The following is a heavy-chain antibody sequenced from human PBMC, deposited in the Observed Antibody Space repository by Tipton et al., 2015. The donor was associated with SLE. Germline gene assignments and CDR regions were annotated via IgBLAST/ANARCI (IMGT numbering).Heavy chain of an antibody. Sequence: TLSLTCTVSGDSISSHYWSWIRQPPGKGLEWIGYIYYSGSTNYNPSLKSRVTISVDTSKNQFSLELSSVTAADTAVYYCARAPGVRVFDYWGQGTLVSVSS. V-gene: IGHV4-59*11. CDR1: GDSISSHY. D-gene: IGHD2-8*01. CDR3: ARAPGVRVFDY. J-gene: IGHJ4*02. CDR2: IYYSGST.